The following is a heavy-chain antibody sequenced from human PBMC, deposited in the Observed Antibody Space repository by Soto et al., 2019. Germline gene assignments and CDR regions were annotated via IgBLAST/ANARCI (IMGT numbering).Heavy chain of an antibody. CDR1: EFTFNNYW. CDR2: INTDGSST. V-gene: IGHV3-74*01. Sequence: EVQLVESRGGLVQPGGSLRLSCAASEFTFNNYWIHWVRQVPGKGLVWVSRINTDGSSTDYADSVKGRFTISRDNAENTVYLQMNSLRGEDTALYYCARGIYQKYGMDVWGQGTTVTVSS. CDR3: ARGIYQKYGMDV. D-gene: IGHD3-16*02. J-gene: IGHJ6*02.